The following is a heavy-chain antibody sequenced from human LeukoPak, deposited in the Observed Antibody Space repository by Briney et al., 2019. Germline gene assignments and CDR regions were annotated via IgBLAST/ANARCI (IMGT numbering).Heavy chain of an antibody. V-gene: IGHV4-39*07. CDR3: ARGVQLWFDAFDI. J-gene: IGHJ3*02. Sequence: SETLSLTCTVSGGSISSSSYYWGWIRQPPGKGLEWIGYIYYSGSTYYNPSLKSRVTISVDTSKNQFSLKLSSVTAADTAVYYCARGVQLWFDAFDIWGQGTMVTVSS. CDR2: IYYSGST. CDR1: GGSISSSSYY. D-gene: IGHD5-18*01.